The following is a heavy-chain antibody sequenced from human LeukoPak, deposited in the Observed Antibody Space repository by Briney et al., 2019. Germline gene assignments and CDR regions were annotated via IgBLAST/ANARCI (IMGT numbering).Heavy chain of an antibody. CDR2: IYYSGSS. D-gene: IGHD3-22*01. V-gene: IGHV4-59*11. Sequence: SETLSLTCTVSGCSISSHYWSWIRQPPGKGLEWIGYIYYSGSSKYNPSLKSRVSISVDTTQNQFSMKLRSVTAADTAVYYCARLYDSSGYTNWLDPWGKGPLVTVSS. CDR3: ARLYDSSGYTNWLDP. CDR1: GCSISSHY. J-gene: IGHJ5*02.